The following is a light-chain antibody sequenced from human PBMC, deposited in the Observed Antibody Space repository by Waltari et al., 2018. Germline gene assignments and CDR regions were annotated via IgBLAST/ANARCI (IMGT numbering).Light chain of an antibody. Sequence: DIQMTQSPSTLSAFVGDRVTITCRASQSISIWLAWYQQKPGQAPKLLIYKASILESGVPSRFSGSGSGTEFTLTISSLQPDDSATYYCQQYNSPPRTFGGGTKVEIK. CDR1: QSISIW. CDR3: QQYNSPPRT. J-gene: IGKJ4*01. V-gene: IGKV1-5*03. CDR2: KAS.